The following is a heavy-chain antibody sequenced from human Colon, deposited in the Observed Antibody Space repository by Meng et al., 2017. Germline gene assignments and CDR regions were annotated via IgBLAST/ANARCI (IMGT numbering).Heavy chain of an antibody. CDR3: AKSDWLDP. J-gene: IGHJ5*02. Sequence: GRLVEAGGGVVRTGGSLRPSCAASGFTFDDYGMSWVRQAPGKGLEWVSGINWNGGSTGYADSVKGRFTISRDNAKNSLYLQMNSLRVEDTAVYHCAKSDWLDPWGQGTLVTVSS. CDR1: GFTFDDYG. V-gene: IGHV3-20*01. CDR2: INWNGGST.